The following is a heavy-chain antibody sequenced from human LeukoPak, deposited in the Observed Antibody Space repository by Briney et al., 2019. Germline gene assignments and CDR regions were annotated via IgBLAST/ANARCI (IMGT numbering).Heavy chain of an antibody. V-gene: IGHV4-30-4*01. D-gene: IGHD2-21*02. Sequence: SQTLSLTCTVSGGSISSGDYYWSWIRQPPGKGLEWIGYIYYSGSTYYNPSLKSRVTISVDTSKNQFSLKLSSMTAADTAVYYCARAWSGGDCYFGYWGQGTLVTVSS. CDR1: GGSISSGDYY. CDR2: IYYSGST. J-gene: IGHJ4*02. CDR3: ARAWSGGDCYFGY.